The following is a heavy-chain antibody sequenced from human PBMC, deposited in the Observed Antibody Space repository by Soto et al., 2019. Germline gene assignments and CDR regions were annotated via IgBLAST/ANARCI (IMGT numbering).Heavy chain of an antibody. CDR3: ATPLHYCSGGSCLCY. D-gene: IGHD2-15*01. V-gene: IGHV1-2*02. CDR1: GYTFTGYY. CDR2: INPNSGGT. Sequence: ASVKVSCKASGYTFTGYYMHWVRQAPGQGLEWMGWINPNSGGTNYAQKFQGRVTMTRDTSISTAYMELSRLRSDDTAVYYCATPLHYCSGGSCLCYWGQGTLVTVSS. J-gene: IGHJ4*02.